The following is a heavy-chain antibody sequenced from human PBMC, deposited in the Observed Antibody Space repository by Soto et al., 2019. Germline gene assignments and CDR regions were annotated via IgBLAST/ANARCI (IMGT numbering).Heavy chain of an antibody. CDR2: TWYDESNK. V-gene: IGHV3-33*01. J-gene: IGHJ6*03. CDR1: GFSFSSFG. Sequence: QVRLVESGGGVVQPGRSLRLSCAASGFSFSSFGMHWVRQAPRKGLEWEAVTWYDESNKYYADSVKGRFTISRDNSKNTLYLQMDSLRVEDTAVYYCARGAGNYYYYMDVWGKGTTVTVSS. CDR3: ARGAGNYYYYMDV. D-gene: IGHD3-16*01.